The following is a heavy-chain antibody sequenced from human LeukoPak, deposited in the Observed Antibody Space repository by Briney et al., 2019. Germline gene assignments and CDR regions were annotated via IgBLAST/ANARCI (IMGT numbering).Heavy chain of an antibody. D-gene: IGHD3-22*01. Sequence: ASVKVSRKGSGYTFTSYAMHWVRQAPAQRLERMGWINAGNGNTKNSQKFHGRVTITRDTSASTAYMELSSLRSEDTAVYYCARYWYYYDSSGYYFSYFDYWGQGTLVTVSS. J-gene: IGHJ4*02. V-gene: IGHV1-3*01. CDR2: INAGNGNT. CDR3: ARYWYYYDSSGYYFSYFDY. CDR1: GYTFTSYA.